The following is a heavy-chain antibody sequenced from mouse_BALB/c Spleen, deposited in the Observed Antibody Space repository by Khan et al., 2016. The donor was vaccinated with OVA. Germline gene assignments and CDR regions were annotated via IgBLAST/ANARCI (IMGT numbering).Heavy chain of an antibody. D-gene: IGHD3-1*01. Sequence: EVQLQESGPGLVKPSQSLSLSCSVTAYSITSGYFWNWIRQFPGNKLEWMGYIRYDGNSNYNPSLKNRISITRDPSRNQFFLKLLSVTPVDTATLCCARGGSSGPAWFAYWGQGTLVTVSA. CDR1: AYSITSGYF. CDR2: IRYDGNS. J-gene: IGHJ3*01. CDR3: ARGGSSGPAWFAY. V-gene: IGHV3-6*02.